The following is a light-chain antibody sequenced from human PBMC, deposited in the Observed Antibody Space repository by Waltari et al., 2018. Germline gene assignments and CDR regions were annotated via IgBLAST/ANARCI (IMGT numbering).Light chain of an antibody. Sequence: DLVLTQSPDSLAVSLVARVTLNCTSSRSVLRSANNKNCLAWYQQKPGQKPQMLIYWASTRDSGVPDRFTGGGSATDFTLTISSLQAEDEAVYFCQQYHTSPPTFGLGTKVEVK. CDR3: QQYHTSPPT. CDR2: WAS. J-gene: IGKJ1*01. V-gene: IGKV4-1*01. CDR1: RSVLRSANNKNC.